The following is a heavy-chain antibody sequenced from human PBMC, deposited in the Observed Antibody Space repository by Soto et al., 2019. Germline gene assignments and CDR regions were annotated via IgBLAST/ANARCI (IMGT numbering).Heavy chain of an antibody. V-gene: IGHV4-30-2*01. CDR2: LYHSGNT. J-gene: IGHJ6*02. Sequence: QLQLQESGSGLVKPSQTLSLTCAVSGGSNSSGGYSWSWIRQPPAKGLQGIGYLYHSGNTYYSPPLKSRVTLTTDRSNNHSSLKLNAVTAAATGVYYCATGGGFSYYCALVTGRQGTTVIVS. D-gene: IGHD3-16*01. CDR1: GGSNSSGGYS. CDR3: ATGGGFSYYCALVT.